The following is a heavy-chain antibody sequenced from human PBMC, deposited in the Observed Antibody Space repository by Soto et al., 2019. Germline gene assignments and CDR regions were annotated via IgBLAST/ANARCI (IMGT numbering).Heavy chain of an antibody. CDR1: GFTFSSYA. J-gene: IGHJ6*02. V-gene: IGHV3-30-3*01. CDR2: ISYDGSNK. CDR3: ARVRAVAGTLLWYYGMDV. Sequence: PGGSLRLSCAASGFTFSSYAMHWVRQAPGKGLEWVAVISYDGSNKYYADSVKGRFTISRDNSKNTLYLQMNSLRAEDTAVYYCARVRAVAGTLLWYYGMDVWGQGTTVTVSS. D-gene: IGHD6-19*01.